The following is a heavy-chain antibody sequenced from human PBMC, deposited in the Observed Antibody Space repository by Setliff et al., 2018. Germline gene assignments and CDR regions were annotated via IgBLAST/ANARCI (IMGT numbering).Heavy chain of an antibody. Sequence: ASVKVSCKASGYTFTSYGISWVRQAPGQGLEWMGWISAYNGNTNYAQKLQGRVTMATDTSTSTAYMELRSLRSDDTAVYYCARELRPGPQAKYYYDSSGYSPFDIWGQGTMVTVSS. CDR2: ISAYNGNT. V-gene: IGHV1-18*01. J-gene: IGHJ3*02. D-gene: IGHD3-22*01. CDR3: ARELRPGPQAKYYYDSSGYSPFDI. CDR1: GYTFTSYG.